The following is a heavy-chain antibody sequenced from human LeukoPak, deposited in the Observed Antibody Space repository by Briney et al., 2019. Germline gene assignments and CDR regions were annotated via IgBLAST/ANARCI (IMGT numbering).Heavy chain of an antibody. CDR2: IYSGGTT. D-gene: IGHD6-13*01. CDR1: GFTVSSNY. V-gene: IGHV3-53*01. CDR3: AKDRPARQLGISYFDY. Sequence: GGSLRLSCAASGFTVSSNYMNWVRQAPGKGLEWVSVIYSGGTTYYADSVKGRFTISRDNSKNTLYLQMNSLRAEDTAVYYCAKDRPARQLGISYFDYCGQPTLATASS. J-gene: IGHJ4*02.